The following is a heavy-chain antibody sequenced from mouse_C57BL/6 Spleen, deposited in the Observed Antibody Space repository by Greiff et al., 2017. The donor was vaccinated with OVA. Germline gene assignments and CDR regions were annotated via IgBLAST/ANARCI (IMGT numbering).Heavy chain of an antibody. J-gene: IGHJ2*01. CDR2: IYPGSGST. V-gene: IGHV1-55*01. CDR1: GYTFTSYW. CDR3: ARGDWEDY. Sequence: VQVVESGAELVKPGASVKMSCKASGYTFTSYWITWVKQRPGQGLEWIGDIYPGSGSTNYNEKFKSKATLTVDTSSSTAYMQLSSLTSEDSAVYYCARGDWEDYWGQGTTLTVSS. D-gene: IGHD4-1*01.